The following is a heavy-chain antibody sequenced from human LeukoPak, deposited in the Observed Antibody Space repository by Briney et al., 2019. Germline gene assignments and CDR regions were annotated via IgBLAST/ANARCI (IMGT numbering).Heavy chain of an antibody. CDR1: GGTISSYY. J-gene: IGHJ6*02. CDR3: ARALASIAVAGDYYYYGMDV. Sequence: SETLSLTCTVSGGTISSYYWSWIRQPPGKGLEWIGYIYYSGSTNYNPSLKSRVTISVDTSKNQFSLKLSSVTAADTAVYYCARALASIAVAGDYYYYGMDVWGQGTTVTVSS. D-gene: IGHD6-19*01. CDR2: IYYSGST. V-gene: IGHV4-59*01.